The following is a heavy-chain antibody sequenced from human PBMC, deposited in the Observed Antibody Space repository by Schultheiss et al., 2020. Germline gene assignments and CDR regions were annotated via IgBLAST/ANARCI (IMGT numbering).Heavy chain of an antibody. J-gene: IGHJ6*02. CDR2: TYYRTKWYN. CDR1: GDSVSRNNVV. V-gene: IGHV6-1*01. D-gene: IGHD3-3*01. Sequence: SQTLSLTCAISGDSVSRNNVVWNWIRQSPSRGLEWLGRTYYRTKWYNDYAISVKSRITINPDTSKNQFSLKLSSVTAADTAVYYCARHGHNLRFLEWLQPYYYYYGMDVWGQGTTVTVSS. CDR3: ARHGHNLRFLEWLQPYYYYYGMDV.